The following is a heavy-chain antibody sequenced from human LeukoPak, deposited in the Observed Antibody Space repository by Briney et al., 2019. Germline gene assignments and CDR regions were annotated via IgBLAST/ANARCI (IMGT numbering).Heavy chain of an antibody. V-gene: IGHV3-15*01. D-gene: IGHD1-26*01. CDR3: AKEGGSGSSDFDY. J-gene: IGHJ4*02. CDR1: GFTFSNSW. Sequence: GGSLRLSCAASGFTFSNSWMSWVRQAPGKGLEWVGRIKSKTDGGTIDYAAPVKGRFTISRDDSKNTLYLQMNSLRAEDTAVFYCAKEGGSGSSDFDYWGQGTLVTVSS. CDR2: IKSKTDGGTI.